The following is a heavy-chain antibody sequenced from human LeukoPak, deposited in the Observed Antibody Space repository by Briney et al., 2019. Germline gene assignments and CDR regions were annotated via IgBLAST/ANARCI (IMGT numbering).Heavy chain of an antibody. V-gene: IGHV4-34*01. J-gene: IGHJ4*02. Sequence: SETLSLTCAVYGGSFSGYYWSWIRQPPGKGLEWIGEINHSGSTNYNPSLKSRVTISVDTSKNQFSLKLSSVTAADTAVYYCARATLLWFGDYFDHWGQGTLVTVSS. CDR2: INHSGST. CDR1: GGSFSGYY. D-gene: IGHD3-10*01. CDR3: ARATLLWFGDYFDH.